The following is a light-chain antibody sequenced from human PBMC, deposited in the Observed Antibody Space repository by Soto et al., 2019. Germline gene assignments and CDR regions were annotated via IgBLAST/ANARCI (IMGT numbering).Light chain of an antibody. Sequence: DIVMTQSPLSLPVTPGEPASISCRSSQSLLHSNGYNYLDWYLQKPGQSPQLLIYLGSNRASGVPDRFSSSGSGEDFTLKISRVEAEGLGVYYFMHALQTPYTFGQGTKLESK. CDR3: MHALQTPYT. V-gene: IGKV2-28*01. CDR1: QSLLHSNGYNY. J-gene: IGKJ2*01. CDR2: LGS.